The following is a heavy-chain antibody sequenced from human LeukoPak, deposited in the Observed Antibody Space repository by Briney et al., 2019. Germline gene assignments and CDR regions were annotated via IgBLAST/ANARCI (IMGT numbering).Heavy chain of an antibody. Sequence: PGGSLRLSCAASGFTFSHYGMHWVRQAPGKGLEWVAFIRYDGSDKYYADSVKGRFTISSDNSKNTLYLQMNSLRAEDTAVYYCAKSYDSSGYYYPPLGYWGQGTLVTVSS. J-gene: IGHJ4*02. CDR1: GFTFSHYG. D-gene: IGHD3-22*01. CDR2: IRYDGSDK. V-gene: IGHV3-30*02. CDR3: AKSYDSSGYYYPPLGY.